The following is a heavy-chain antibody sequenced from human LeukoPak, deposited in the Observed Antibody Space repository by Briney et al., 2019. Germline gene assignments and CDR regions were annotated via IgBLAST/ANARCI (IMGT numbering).Heavy chain of an antibody. J-gene: IGHJ3*02. V-gene: IGHV1-2*02. Sequence: ASVKVSCKASGYTFTGYYMHWVRQAPGQGLEWMGWINPNSGGTNYAQKFQGRVTMTRDTSISTAYMELSRLRSDDTAVYYCARVNTYYYGSGSFDAFDIWGQGTIVTVPS. CDR1: GYTFTGYY. CDR2: INPNSGGT. CDR3: ARVNTYYYGSGSFDAFDI. D-gene: IGHD3-10*01.